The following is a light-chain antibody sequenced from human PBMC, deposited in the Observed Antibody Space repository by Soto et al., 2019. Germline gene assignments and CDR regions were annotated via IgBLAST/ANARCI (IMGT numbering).Light chain of an antibody. J-gene: IGKJ1*01. Sequence: DIQMTQSPSTLSASVGDRVTITCRASQSISSWLAWYQRKPGRAPKLLIYKASSLESGVPSRFSGSGSGTEFTLTISSLQPDDFATYYCQQYNSYSTWTFGQGTKV. CDR3: QQYNSYSTWT. CDR2: KAS. CDR1: QSISSW. V-gene: IGKV1-5*03.